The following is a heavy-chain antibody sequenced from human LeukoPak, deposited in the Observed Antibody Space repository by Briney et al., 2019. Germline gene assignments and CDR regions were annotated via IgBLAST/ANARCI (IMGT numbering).Heavy chain of an antibody. V-gene: IGHV3-74*01. Sequence: GGSLRLSCAASGFTFSSYSMNWVRQAPGKGLVWVSRINSDGSRTDYADSVKGRFTISRDNAKNTLYLQMNSLRAEDTAVYYCARAGYYRFDYWGQGTLVTVSS. CDR1: GFTFSSYS. CDR3: ARAGYYRFDY. J-gene: IGHJ4*02. D-gene: IGHD1-26*01. CDR2: INSDGSRT.